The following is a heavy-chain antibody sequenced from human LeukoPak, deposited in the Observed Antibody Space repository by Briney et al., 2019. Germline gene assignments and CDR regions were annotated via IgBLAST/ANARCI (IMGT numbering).Heavy chain of an antibody. J-gene: IGHJ2*01. CDR2: IYHTGST. V-gene: IGHV4-38-2*02. Sequence: PSETLSLTCTVSGYSISNDYYWGWIRQPPGKGLEWIGSIYHTGSTYYNPSLKSRLSISVDTSESQFSLKLSSVTAADTAVYYCARESLGSVKYFDLWGRGTLVTVSS. CDR3: ARESLGSVKYFDL. CDR1: GYSISNDYY. D-gene: IGHD4-17*01.